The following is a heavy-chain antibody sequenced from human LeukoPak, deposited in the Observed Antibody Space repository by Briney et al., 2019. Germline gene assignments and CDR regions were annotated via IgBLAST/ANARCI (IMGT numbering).Heavy chain of an antibody. CDR3: ARAGTSGANWFDP. CDR1: GFTFSSYD. D-gene: IGHD3-10*01. CDR2: IWYDGSNK. J-gene: IGHJ5*02. Sequence: GGSLRLSCAASGFTFSSYDMHWVRQAPGKGLEWVAVIWYDGSNKYYADSVKGRFTISRDNSKNTLYLQMNSLRAEDTAVYYCARAGTSGANWFDPWGQGTLVTVSS. V-gene: IGHV3-33*01.